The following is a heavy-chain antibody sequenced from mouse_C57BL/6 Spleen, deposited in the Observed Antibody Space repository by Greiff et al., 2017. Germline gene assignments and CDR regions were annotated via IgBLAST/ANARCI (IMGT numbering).Heavy chain of an antibody. CDR2: ISGGGGNT. CDR3: ARLQNYFDY. Sequence: EVQGVESGGGLVKPGGSLKLSCAASGFTFSSYTMSWVRQTPEKRLEWVATISGGGGNTYYPDSVKGRFTISRDNAKNTLYLQMSSLRSEDTALYYCARLQNYFDYWGQGTTLTVSS. J-gene: IGHJ2*01. CDR1: GFTFSSYT. V-gene: IGHV5-9*01.